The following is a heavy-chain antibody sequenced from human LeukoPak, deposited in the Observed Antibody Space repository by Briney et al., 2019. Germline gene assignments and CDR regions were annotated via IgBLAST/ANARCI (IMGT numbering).Heavy chain of an antibody. Sequence: PSETLSLTCSISGDYISSSSYYWGWIRQPPGKGLEWIGNIYCTGRTYYNPSLKSRVSESIDTSRNEFSLKLSSVTAADTAVYYCVRLYYYDASGPPLWGQGTLVIVSS. CDR1: GDYISSSSYY. J-gene: IGHJ4*02. CDR3: VRLYYYDASGPPL. CDR2: IYCTGRT. D-gene: IGHD3-22*01. V-gene: IGHV4-39*01.